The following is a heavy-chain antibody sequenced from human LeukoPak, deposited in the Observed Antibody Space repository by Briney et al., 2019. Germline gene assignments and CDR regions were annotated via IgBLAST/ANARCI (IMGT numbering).Heavy chain of an antibody. CDR3: ARQAGRRYFDY. CDR2: IYYSGST. J-gene: IGHJ4*02. Sequence: SETLSLTCTVSGGSISSSSYYWGWIRQPPGKGLEWIGSIYYSGSTYYNPSLKSRVTISVDTSKNQFSLKLSSVTAADTAVYYCARQAGRRYFDYWGQGTLVTVSS. V-gene: IGHV4-39*01. CDR1: GGSISSSSYY.